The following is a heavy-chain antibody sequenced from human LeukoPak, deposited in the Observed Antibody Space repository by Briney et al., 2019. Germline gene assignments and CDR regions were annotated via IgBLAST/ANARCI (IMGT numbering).Heavy chain of an antibody. Sequence: ASVKVSCKASGYTFSSHYLHWVRQAPGQGLEWMGRINPNSGGTKYAQKFQNRVTMTSDTSVSTAYMELNGLRSDDTAIYYCTRSWIQLWTPDFDHWGQGTLVTVSS. CDR2: INPNSGGT. D-gene: IGHD5-18*01. CDR1: GYTFSSHY. V-gene: IGHV1-2*06. CDR3: TRSWIQLWTPDFDH. J-gene: IGHJ4*02.